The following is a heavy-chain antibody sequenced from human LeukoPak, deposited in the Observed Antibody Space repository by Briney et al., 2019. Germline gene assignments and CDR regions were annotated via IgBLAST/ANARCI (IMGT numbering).Heavy chain of an antibody. V-gene: IGHV3-23*01. CDR3: ARGGGQYNWFDP. CDR2: ISGSGGGT. Sequence: GGSLRLSWAASGFTFSSYAMSWVRQAPGKGLEWVSAISGSGGGTYYADSVKGRFTISRDNSKNTLYLQMNSLRAEDTAVYYCARGGGQYNWFDPWGQGTLVTVSS. J-gene: IGHJ5*02. D-gene: IGHD2-15*01. CDR1: GFTFSSYA.